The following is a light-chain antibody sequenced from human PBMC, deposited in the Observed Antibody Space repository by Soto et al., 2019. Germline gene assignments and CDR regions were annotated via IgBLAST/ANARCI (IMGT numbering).Light chain of an antibody. J-gene: IGKJ4*01. V-gene: IGKV1-9*01. CDR1: QDIAIY. CDR2: AAS. Sequence: DIQRTQSPSSLSPSFGDRVTITCRASQDIAIYLAWYQQQPGEAPKLLIYAASTLYGGGPSRFSGSGSGTDFALTITSLQAEDFATXYCQQLRMYPSTFGGGTKVDIK. CDR3: QQLRMYPST.